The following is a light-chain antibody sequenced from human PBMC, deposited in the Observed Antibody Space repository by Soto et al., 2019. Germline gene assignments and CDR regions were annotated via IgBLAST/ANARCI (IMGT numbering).Light chain of an antibody. J-gene: IGKJ2*01. CDR3: QQYCNSPQN. Sequence: EIVLPQSPGTLSLSPGERATLSCRASQSVRSSYLAWYQQKPGQAPRLLIYGASSRATDIPDRFSGSGSGTDFTLTNSRLEPEDLAVYYCQQYCNSPQNFGQGTKLEI. CDR1: QSVRSSY. V-gene: IGKV3-20*01. CDR2: GAS.